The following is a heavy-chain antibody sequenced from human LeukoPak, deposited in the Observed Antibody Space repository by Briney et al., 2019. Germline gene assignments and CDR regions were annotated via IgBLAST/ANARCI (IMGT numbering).Heavy chain of an antibody. D-gene: IGHD2-21*01. J-gene: IGHJ3*02. CDR3: AKDSCGGDCYGDAFDI. CDR2: ISGSGGST. V-gene: IGHV3-23*01. CDR1: GFTFSSDA. Sequence: GGSLRLSCAASGFTFSSDAMSWVRQAPGKGLEWVSAISGSGGSTYYADSVKGRFTISRDNSKNTLYLQMNSLRAEDTAVYYCAKDSCGGDCYGDAFDIWGQGTMVTVSS.